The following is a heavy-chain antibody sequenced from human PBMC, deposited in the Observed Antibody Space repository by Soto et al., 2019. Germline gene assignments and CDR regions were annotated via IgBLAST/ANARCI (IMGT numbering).Heavy chain of an antibody. Sequence: QVQLQESGPGLVKPSQTLSLTCTVSGGSISSGGYYWSWIRQHPGQGLEWIGYIYYSGSTYYNPYLTSRVTISVDTYKNHFSLKLSSVTAADTAVYYCARVRGGGPFEDWGQGTLVTVSS. D-gene: IGHD1-26*01. J-gene: IGHJ4*02. CDR1: GGSISSGGYY. CDR2: IYYSGST. V-gene: IGHV4-31*03. CDR3: ARVRGGGPFED.